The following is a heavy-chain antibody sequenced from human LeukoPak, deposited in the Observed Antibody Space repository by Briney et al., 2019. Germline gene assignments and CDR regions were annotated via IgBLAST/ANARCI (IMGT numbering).Heavy chain of an antibody. D-gene: IGHD3-22*01. V-gene: IGHV1-18*01. J-gene: IGHJ4*02. CDR2: ISAYNGNT. CDR1: GYTFTSYG. Sequence: ASVKVSCKASGYTFTSYGISWVRQAPGQGLEWMGWISAYNGNTNYAQKLQGRVTMTTDTSTSTAYMELRSLRSDDTDVYYCARDRVYDGSGSPRPFDYWGQGTLVTVSS. CDR3: ARDRVYDGSGSPRPFDY.